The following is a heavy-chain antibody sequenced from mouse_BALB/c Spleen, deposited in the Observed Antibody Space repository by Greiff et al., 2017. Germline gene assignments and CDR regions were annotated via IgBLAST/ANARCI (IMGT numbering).Heavy chain of an antibody. Sequence: EVQGVESGGGLVKPGGSLKLSCAASGFTFSSYTMSWVRQTPEKRLEWVATISSGGSYTYYPDSVKGRFTISRDNAKNTLYLQMSSLKSEDTAMYYCTRDGYGYDKGAWFAYWGQGTLVTVSA. J-gene: IGHJ3*01. CDR1: GFTFSSYT. V-gene: IGHV5-6-4*01. CDR2: ISSGGSYT. D-gene: IGHD2-2*01. CDR3: TRDGYGYDKGAWFAY.